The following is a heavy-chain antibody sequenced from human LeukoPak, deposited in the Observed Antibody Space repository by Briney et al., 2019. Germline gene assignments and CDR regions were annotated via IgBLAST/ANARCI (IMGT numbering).Heavy chain of an antibody. Sequence: PSETLSLTCAVSGGSFSGYYWTWIRQPPGKELEWIGEINHSGSANYNPSLMSRVTISLDTSKNHFSLNLSSVTAADTAVYYCARGRGTVTTHWGQGTLVTVSS. D-gene: IGHD4-11*01. J-gene: IGHJ4*02. CDR3: ARGRGTVTTH. V-gene: IGHV4-34*01. CDR2: INHSGSA. CDR1: GGSFSGYY.